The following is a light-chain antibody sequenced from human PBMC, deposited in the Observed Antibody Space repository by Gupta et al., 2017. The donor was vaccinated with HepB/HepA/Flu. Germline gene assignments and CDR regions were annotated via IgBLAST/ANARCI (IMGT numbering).Light chain of an antibody. CDR1: QDIRYA. CDR2: AAF. Sequence: IQMTQSPFSLSASVGDGITITCQASQDIRYALNTYPQTPREAPNLLISAAFNFPTGPPSRFSGSGSGTDFTFTIRGLQPEDIDKYYWQQDYTPRTFGGGTKVEIK. V-gene: IGKV1-33*01. CDR3: QQDYTPRT. J-gene: IGKJ4*02.